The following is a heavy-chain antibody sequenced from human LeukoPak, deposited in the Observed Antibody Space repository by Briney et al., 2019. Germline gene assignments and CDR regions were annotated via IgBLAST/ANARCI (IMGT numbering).Heavy chain of an antibody. CDR1: GYTLTELS. Sequence: ASVKVSCKVSGYTLTELSMHWVRQAPGKGLEWMGGFDPEDGETIYAQKFQGRVTMTEDTSTDTAYMELSSLRSEDTAVYYCARGAWVLWFGELLSPYFDYWGQGTLVTVSS. V-gene: IGHV1-24*01. J-gene: IGHJ4*02. D-gene: IGHD3-10*01. CDR3: ARGAWVLWFGELLSPYFDY. CDR2: FDPEDGET.